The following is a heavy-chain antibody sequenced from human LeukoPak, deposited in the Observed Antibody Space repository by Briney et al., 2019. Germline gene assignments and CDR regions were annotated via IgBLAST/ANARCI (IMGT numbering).Heavy chain of an antibody. CDR1: GGSINSYY. CDR2: INHSGST. J-gene: IGHJ3*02. Sequence: PSETLSLTCTVSGGSINSYYWSWIRQPPGKGLEWIGEINHSGSTNYNPSLKSRVTISVDTSKNQFSLKLSSVTAADTAVYYCARREWEPPKIHDAFDIWGQGTMVTVSS. CDR3: ARREWEPPKIHDAFDI. D-gene: IGHD1-26*01. V-gene: IGHV4-34*01.